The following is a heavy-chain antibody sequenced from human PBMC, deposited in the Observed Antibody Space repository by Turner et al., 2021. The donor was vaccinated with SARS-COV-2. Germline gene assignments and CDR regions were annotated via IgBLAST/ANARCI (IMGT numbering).Heavy chain of an antibody. Sequence: EVQLLVSWGGLVQPGRSLRLSCAASGFTFDDYAMHWVRQAPGKGLEWVSGISWNSGGIGYADSVKGRFTISRDNAKNSLYLQMSRLRAEDTALYYCAKDSGPLVSGSYHDYWGQGTLVTVSS. CDR3: AKDSGPLVSGSYHDY. V-gene: IGHV3-9*01. CDR1: GFTFDDYA. J-gene: IGHJ4*02. CDR2: ISWNSGGI. D-gene: IGHD1-26*01.